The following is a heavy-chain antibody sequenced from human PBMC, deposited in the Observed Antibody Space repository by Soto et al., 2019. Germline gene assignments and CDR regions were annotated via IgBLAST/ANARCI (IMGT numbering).Heavy chain of an antibody. D-gene: IGHD3-22*01. Sequence: EQYRRHSYAVSGFTPRNIAISLVRRAPGKALECVSVIYGGDTTYYADSVKGRFTVSRDDSKNTLYLQMNTLRTEDTAIYYCARVIVRTSYSDRSGYYFKYWGQGT. CDR3: ARVIVRTSYSDRSGYYFKY. CDR2: IYGGDTT. V-gene: IGHV3-66*01. CDR1: GFTPRNIA. J-gene: IGHJ4*02.